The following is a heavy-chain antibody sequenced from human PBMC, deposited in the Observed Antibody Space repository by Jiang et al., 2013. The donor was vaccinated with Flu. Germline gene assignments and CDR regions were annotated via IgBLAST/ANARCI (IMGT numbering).Heavy chain of an antibody. V-gene: IGHV1-8*01. CDR1: GYTFTSYD. J-gene: IGHJ4*02. D-gene: IGHD3-16*01. CDR3: ARGPPTVGGPFLFDY. Sequence: GAEVKKPGASVKVSCKASGYTFTSYDINWVRQATGQGLEWMGWMNPNSGNTGYVQKFQGRLTMTRNTFINTAYMELSSLRSEDTAVYYCARGPPTVGGPFLFDYWGQGTLVTVSS. CDR2: MNPNSGNT.